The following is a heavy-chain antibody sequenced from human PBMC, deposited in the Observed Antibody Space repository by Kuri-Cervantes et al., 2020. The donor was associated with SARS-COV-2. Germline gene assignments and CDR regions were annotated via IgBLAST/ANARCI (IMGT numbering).Heavy chain of an antibody. V-gene: IGHV3-30*01. CDR1: GFTFSSYA. CDR2: ISYDGSNK. J-gene: IGHJ6*02. CDR3: ARAYDLIYYYGMDV. D-gene: IGHD3-22*01. Sequence: GESLKISCAASGFTFSSYAMHWVRQAPGKGLEWVAVISYDGSNKYYADSVKGRFTISRDNSKNTLYLQMNSLRAEDTAVYYCARAYDLIYYYGMDVWGQGTTVTVSS.